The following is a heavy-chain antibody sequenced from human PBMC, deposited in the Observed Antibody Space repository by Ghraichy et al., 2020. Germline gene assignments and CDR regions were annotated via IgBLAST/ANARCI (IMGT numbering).Heavy chain of an antibody. J-gene: IGHJ4*02. Sequence: LNISCAASGFTFSSYAMHWVRQAPGKGLEWVAVISYDGSNKYYADSVKGRFTISRDNSKNTLYLQMNSLRAEDTAVYYCARGRGYSGYDSIDYWGQGTLVTVSS. V-gene: IGHV3-30-3*01. CDR1: GFTFSSYA. CDR2: ISYDGSNK. CDR3: ARGRGYSGYDSIDY. D-gene: IGHD5-12*01.